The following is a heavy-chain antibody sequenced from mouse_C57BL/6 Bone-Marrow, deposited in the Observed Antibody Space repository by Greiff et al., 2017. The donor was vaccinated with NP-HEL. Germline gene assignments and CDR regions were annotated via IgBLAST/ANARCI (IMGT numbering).Heavy chain of an antibody. J-gene: IGHJ2*01. CDR3: TRWGPDY. V-gene: IGHV1-15*01. CDR2: IDPETGGT. CDR1: GYTFTDYE. Sequence: VQLQQSGAELVRPGASVTLSCKASGYTFTDYEMHWVKQTPVHGLEWIGAIDPETGGTAYNQKFKGKAILTADKASITAYMELRSLTSEDSAVYYCTRWGPDYWGQGTTLTVSS.